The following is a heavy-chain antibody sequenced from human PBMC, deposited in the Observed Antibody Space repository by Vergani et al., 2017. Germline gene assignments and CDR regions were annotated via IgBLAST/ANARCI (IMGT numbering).Heavy chain of an antibody. CDR2: ISSSSSYI. Sequence: VQLVESGGGLVKPGGSLRLSCAASGFTFSSYSMTWVRQAPGKGLEWVSSISSSSSYIYYADSVKGRFTISRDNAKNSLYLQMNSLRAEDTAVYFCARDEVATTGWFDPWSQGSLVTVSS. V-gene: IGHV3-21*01. CDR1: GFTFSSYS. D-gene: IGHD5-12*01. CDR3: ARDEVATTGWFDP. J-gene: IGHJ5*02.